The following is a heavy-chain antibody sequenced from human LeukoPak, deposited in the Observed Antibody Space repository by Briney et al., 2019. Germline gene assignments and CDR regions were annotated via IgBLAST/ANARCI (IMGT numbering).Heavy chain of an antibody. Sequence: ASVKVSCKASGYTFTSYGISWVRQAPGQGLEWLEWISAYNGNTNYAQKLQGRVTMTTDTSTSTAYMELRSLRSDDTAVYYCASCGGDCHDDAFDIWGQGTMVTVSS. CDR3: ASCGGDCHDDAFDI. D-gene: IGHD2-21*02. J-gene: IGHJ3*02. V-gene: IGHV1-18*01. CDR1: GYTFTSYG. CDR2: ISAYNGNT.